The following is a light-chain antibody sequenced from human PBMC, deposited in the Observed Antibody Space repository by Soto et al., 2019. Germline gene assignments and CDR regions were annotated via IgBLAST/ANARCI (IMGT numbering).Light chain of an antibody. CDR1: RSDVGSYNY. J-gene: IGLJ1*01. CDR3: SSYSSSSTV. Sequence: QSALTQPASVSGSPGQSSTISCSGTRSDVGSYNYVSWYQQHPGKAPKLMIYEVSTRPSGVSSRFSGSKSGNTASLTMSGLQAEDEADYYCSSYSSSSTVFGTGTKLTVL. V-gene: IGLV2-14*01. CDR2: EVS.